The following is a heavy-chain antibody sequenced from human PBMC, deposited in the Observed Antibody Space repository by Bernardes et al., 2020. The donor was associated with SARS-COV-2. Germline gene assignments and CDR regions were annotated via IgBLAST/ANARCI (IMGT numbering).Heavy chain of an antibody. V-gene: IGHV3-33*01. CDR1: GFIFRNYG. CDR3: ARSAYYDSRDYRIDF. J-gene: IGHJ4*02. D-gene: IGHD3-9*01. Sequence: GGSLRLSCTTSGFIFRNYGMHWVRQSPGKGLEWMAIIWYDGSNKYYADSAKGRFTISRDNSRDTVYLDMNRLRDDDTAIYHCARSAYYDSRDYRIDFWGQGTLVTVSS. CDR2: IWYDGSNK.